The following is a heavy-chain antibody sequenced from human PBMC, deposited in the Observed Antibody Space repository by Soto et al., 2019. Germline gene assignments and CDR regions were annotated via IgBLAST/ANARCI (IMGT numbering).Heavy chain of an antibody. V-gene: IGHV4-39*01. CDR1: GGSISSSSYY. CDR2: IYYSGST. CDR3: ARQDIHDYIWGPFDY. J-gene: IGHJ4*02. D-gene: IGHD3-16*01. Sequence: QLQLQESGPGLVKPSETLSLTCTVSGGSISSSSYYWGWIRQPPGKGLEWIGSIYYSGSTYYNPSLKSRVTISVDTSKNQFSLKLSSVTAADTAVYYCARQDIHDYIWGPFDYWGQGTLVTVSS.